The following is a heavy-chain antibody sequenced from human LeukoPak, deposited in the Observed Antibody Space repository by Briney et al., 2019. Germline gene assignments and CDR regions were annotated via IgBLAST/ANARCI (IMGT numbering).Heavy chain of an antibody. J-gene: IGHJ4*02. CDR2: ISSSSSYI. Sequence: GGSPRLSCAASGYTFSHYSVNWVRQAPGKGLEWVSSISSSSSYIFYADSVKGRFTISRDNAKNSLYLQMNSLRAEDTAVYYCASSLLYRVFDYWGQGTLVTVSS. CDR1: GYTFSHYS. V-gene: IGHV3-21*01. CDR3: ASSLLYRVFDY. D-gene: IGHD1-1*01.